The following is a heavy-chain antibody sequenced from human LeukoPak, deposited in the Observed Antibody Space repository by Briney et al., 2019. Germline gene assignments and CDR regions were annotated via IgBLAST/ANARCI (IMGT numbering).Heavy chain of an antibody. CDR3: ARLAGDISN. J-gene: IGHJ4*02. CDR1: GYSISSGYY. V-gene: IGHV4-38-2*02. Sequence: SETLSLTCTVSGYSISSGYYWGWIRQPPGKGLEWIGSIYRSGRTFYNPSLKSRVTISVDTSKNQFSLKLTSVTAADTAVYYCARLAGDISNWGQGTLVTVSS. CDR2: IYRSGRT. D-gene: IGHD2-15*01.